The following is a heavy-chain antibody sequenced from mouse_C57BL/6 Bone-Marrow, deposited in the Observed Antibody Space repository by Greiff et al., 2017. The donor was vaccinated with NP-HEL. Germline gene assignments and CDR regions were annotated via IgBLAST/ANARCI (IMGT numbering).Heavy chain of an antibody. V-gene: IGHV1-55*01. J-gene: IGHJ3*01. CDR2: IYPGSGST. CDR3: ARDYGRGFAY. Sequence: VQLQQPGAELVKPGASVKMSCKASGYTFTSYWITWVKQRPGQGLEWIGDIYPGSGSTNYNEKFKSKATLTVETSSSTAYMQLSSLTSEDSAVYYCARDYGRGFAYWGQGTLVTVSA. CDR1: GYTFTSYW. D-gene: IGHD1-1*01.